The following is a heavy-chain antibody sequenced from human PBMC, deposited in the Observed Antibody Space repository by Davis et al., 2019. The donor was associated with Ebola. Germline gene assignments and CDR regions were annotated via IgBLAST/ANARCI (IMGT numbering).Heavy chain of an antibody. CDR1: GITIDEYA. J-gene: IGHJ4*02. CDR3: TKDRARYASTLYTAFFDY. Sequence: SLKISCAASGITIDEYAIHWVRQVPGKGLEWVSGITWNSGRIAYADTVGGRFIVTRDNAKNSVYLQLNRLRSDDTARYFCTKDRARYASTLYTAFFDYWGQGSLVTVSS. CDR2: ITWNSGRI. D-gene: IGHD6-13*01. V-gene: IGHV3-9*01.